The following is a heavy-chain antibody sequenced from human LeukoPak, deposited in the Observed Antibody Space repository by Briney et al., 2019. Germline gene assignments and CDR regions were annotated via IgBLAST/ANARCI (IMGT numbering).Heavy chain of an antibody. CDR2: IYSGGST. Sequence: PGGSLRLSCAASGFTVSSNYMSWVRQAPGKGLEWVSVIYSGGSTYYADSVKGRFTISRDNSKNTLYLQMNSLRAEDTAVYYCARDTKKLLWFGEPPGVVPLYGMDVWGQGTTVTVSS. J-gene: IGHJ6*02. CDR1: GFTVSSNY. D-gene: IGHD3-10*01. CDR3: ARDTKKLLWFGEPPGVVPLYGMDV. V-gene: IGHV3-66*01.